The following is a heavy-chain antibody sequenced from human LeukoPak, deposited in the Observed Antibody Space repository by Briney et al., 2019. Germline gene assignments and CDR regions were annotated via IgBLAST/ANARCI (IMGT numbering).Heavy chain of an antibody. CDR1: GFTFSTYN. J-gene: IGHJ4*02. CDR3: ATNTIFGPCGY. CDR2: ITSSSGTI. D-gene: IGHD3-3*01. V-gene: IGHV3-48*04. Sequence: QAGGSLRLSCAASGFTFSTYNMNWVRQAPGKGLEWVSYITSSSGTIHYADSVKGRFTISRDNAKNTLYLQMNSLRAEDTAVYYCATNTIFGPCGYWGQGTLVTVSS.